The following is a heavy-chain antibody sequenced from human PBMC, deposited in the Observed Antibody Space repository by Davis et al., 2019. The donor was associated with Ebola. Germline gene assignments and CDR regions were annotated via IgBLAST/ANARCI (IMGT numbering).Heavy chain of an antibody. Sequence: PGGSLRLSCTVSGGSVSSGSYYWSWIRQPPGKGLEWIGYIYYSGSTYYNPSLKSRVTISVDTSKNQFSLKLSSVTAADTAVYYCAVGYGSGSYLFDYWGQGTLVTVSS. CDR1: GGSVSSGSYY. J-gene: IGHJ4*02. CDR2: IYYSGST. CDR3: AVGYGSGSYLFDY. V-gene: IGHV4-61*01. D-gene: IGHD3-10*01.